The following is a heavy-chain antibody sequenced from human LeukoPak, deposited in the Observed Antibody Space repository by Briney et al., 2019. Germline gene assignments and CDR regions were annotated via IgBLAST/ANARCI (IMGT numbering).Heavy chain of an antibody. Sequence: RASVKVSCKASGGTFSSYAISWVRQAPGQGLEWMGGIIPIFGTANYAQKFQGRVTITADESTSTAYMELSSLRSEDTAVYYCARDPPHGMDVWGQGTRSPSP. V-gene: IGHV1-69*13. CDR3: ARDPPHGMDV. CDR2: IIPIFGTA. J-gene: IGHJ6*02. CDR1: GGTFSSYA.